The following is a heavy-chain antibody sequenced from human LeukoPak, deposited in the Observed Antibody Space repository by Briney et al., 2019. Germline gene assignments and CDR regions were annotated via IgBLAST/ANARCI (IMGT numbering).Heavy chain of an antibody. J-gene: IGHJ3*02. D-gene: IGHD1-1*01. CDR1: GGTFSSYA. Sequence: ASVKVSCKASGGTFSSYAISWVRQAPGQGLEWMGGIIPIFGTANYAQKFQGRVTITADKSTSTAYMELSSLRSEDAAVYYCARDRQNNYAFDIWGQGTMVTVSS. CDR2: IIPIFGTA. CDR3: ARDRQNNYAFDI. V-gene: IGHV1-69*06.